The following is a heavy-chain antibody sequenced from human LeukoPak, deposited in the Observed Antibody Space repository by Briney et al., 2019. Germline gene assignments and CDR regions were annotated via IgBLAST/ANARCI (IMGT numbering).Heavy chain of an antibody. CDR3: ASSDPDGYYYYYYYMDV. V-gene: IGHV4-4*09. J-gene: IGHJ6*03. CDR1: GGSISSYY. CDR2: IYTSGST. Sequence: PSETLSLTCTVSGGSISSYYWSWIRQPPGKGLEWIGYIYTSGSTNYNPSLKSRVTISVAPSKNQFSLQLSSVTAADTAVYYCASSDPDGYYYYYYYMDVWGKGTTVTVSS.